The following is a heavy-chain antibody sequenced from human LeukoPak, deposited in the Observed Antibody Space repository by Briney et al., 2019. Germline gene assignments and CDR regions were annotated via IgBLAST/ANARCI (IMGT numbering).Heavy chain of an antibody. CDR1: GFTFSSYT. J-gene: IGHJ4*02. D-gene: IGHD4-11*01. CDR3: AREAYTNYGFDY. CDR2: ISSSSSYI. Sequence: GGSLRLSCAASGFTFSSYTMNWVGQAPGKGVEWVSCISSSSSYIYYGDSVKGRLTISRDNDKNSLYLQMKNLRAEDTAVYYCAREAYTNYGFDYWGQGTLVTVSS. V-gene: IGHV3-21*01.